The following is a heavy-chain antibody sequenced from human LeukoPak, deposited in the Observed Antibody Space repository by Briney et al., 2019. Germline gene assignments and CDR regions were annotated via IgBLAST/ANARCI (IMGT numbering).Heavy chain of an antibody. Sequence: SETLSLTCTVSGGSISSSSYYWGWIRQPPGKGLEWIGSIYYSGSTYYNPSLKSRVTISVDTSKNQFSLELSSVTAADTAVYYCARRLTNGSYYRTGWFDPWGQGTLVTVSS. CDR3: ARRLTNGSYYRTGWFDP. J-gene: IGHJ5*02. CDR2: IYYSGST. D-gene: IGHD1-26*01. CDR1: GGSISSSSYY. V-gene: IGHV4-39*01.